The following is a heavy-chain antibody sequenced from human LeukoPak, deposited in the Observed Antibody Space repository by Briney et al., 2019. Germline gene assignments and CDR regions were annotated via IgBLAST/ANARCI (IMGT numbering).Heavy chain of an antibody. Sequence: SETLSLTCTVSGGPISSGGYYWSWIRQHPGKGLEWIGYIYYSGSTYYNPSLKSRVTISVDTSKNQFSLKLSSVTAADTAVYYCAGGSGRYFDYWGQGTLVTVSS. J-gene: IGHJ4*02. CDR1: GGPISSGGYY. CDR2: IYYSGST. V-gene: IGHV4-31*03. D-gene: IGHD1-26*01. CDR3: AGGSGRYFDY.